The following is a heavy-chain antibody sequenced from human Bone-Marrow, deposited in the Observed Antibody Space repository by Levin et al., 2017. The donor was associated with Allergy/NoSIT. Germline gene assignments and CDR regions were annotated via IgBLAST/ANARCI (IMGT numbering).Heavy chain of an antibody. V-gene: IGHV1-46*01. J-gene: IGHJ4*02. D-gene: IGHD6-19*01. CDR3: ARRSSAWYYFDY. CDR1: GYIFTSNY. CDR2: INPSSGST. Sequence: ASVKVSCKTSGYIFTSNYMHWVRQAPGQGLEWMGMINPSSGSTIYAQKFQDRVTMTRDTSTSTVHIELSSLRSEDTAVYYCARRSSAWYYFDYWGQGTLVTVSS.